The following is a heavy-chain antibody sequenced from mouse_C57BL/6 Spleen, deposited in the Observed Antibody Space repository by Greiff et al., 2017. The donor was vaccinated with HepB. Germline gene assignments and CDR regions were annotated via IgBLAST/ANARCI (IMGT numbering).Heavy chain of an antibody. Sequence: QVQLKQSGPELVKPGASVKISCKASGYAFSSSWMNWVKQRPGKGLEWIGRIYPGDGDTNYNGKFKGKATLTADKSSSTAYRQLSSLTSEDSAVYFCARTPRYGSRGYAMDYWGQGTSVTVSS. CDR1: GYAFSSSW. CDR3: ARTPRYGSRGYAMDY. CDR2: IYPGDGDT. J-gene: IGHJ4*01. V-gene: IGHV1-82*01. D-gene: IGHD1-1*01.